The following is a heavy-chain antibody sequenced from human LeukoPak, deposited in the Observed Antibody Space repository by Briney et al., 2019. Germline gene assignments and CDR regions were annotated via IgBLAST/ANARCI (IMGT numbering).Heavy chain of an antibody. V-gene: IGHV1-69*13. D-gene: IGHD4-23*01. Sequence: SVKVSCKASGGTFSSYAISWVRQAPGQGLEWMGGIIPIFGTANYAQKFQGRVTITADESTSTAYMELSSLRSEDTAVYYCARLPSTTVVTPGFDYWRQGTLVTVSS. J-gene: IGHJ4*02. CDR1: GGTFSSYA. CDR2: IIPIFGTA. CDR3: ARLPSTTVVTPGFDY.